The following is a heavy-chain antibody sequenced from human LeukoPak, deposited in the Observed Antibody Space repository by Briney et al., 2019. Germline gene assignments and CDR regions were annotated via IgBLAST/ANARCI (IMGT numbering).Heavy chain of an antibody. V-gene: IGHV4-59*08. CDR2: IYYSGST. D-gene: IGHD2-15*01. CDR3: ARHVPRGRYCSGGSCLQIDAFDI. Sequence: SETLSLTCTVSGGSISSYYWSWIRQPPGKGLEWIGYIYYSGSTNYNPSLKSRVTISVDTSKNQFSLKLSSVTTADTAMYYCARHVPRGRYCSGGSCLQIDAFDIWGQGTMVTVSS. CDR1: GGSISSYY. J-gene: IGHJ3*02.